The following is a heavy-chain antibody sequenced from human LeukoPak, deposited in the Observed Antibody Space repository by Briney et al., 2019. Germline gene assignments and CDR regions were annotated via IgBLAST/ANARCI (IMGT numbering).Heavy chain of an antibody. V-gene: IGHV4-4*07. J-gene: IGHJ3*01. Sequence: SETLSLTCTVSGDSFSSYFWSWIRQLAGKGLEWIGRMYTSGITNSNPSLKSRVTMSVDTSKNQFSLNLTSVTAADTAVYYCAREITGTRGVDYWGQGTMVTVSS. CDR2: MYTSGIT. CDR1: GDSFSSYF. D-gene: IGHD1-7*01. CDR3: AREITGTRGVDY.